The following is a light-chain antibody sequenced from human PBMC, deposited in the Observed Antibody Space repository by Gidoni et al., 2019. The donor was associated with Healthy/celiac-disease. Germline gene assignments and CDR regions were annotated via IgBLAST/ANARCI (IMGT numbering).Light chain of an antibody. J-gene: IGKJ1*01. Sequence: EIVMTQSPATLSVSPGERATLSCRASQSVSSNLAWYQQKPGQAPRLIIYGASTRATGIPARFSGSGSGTELTLTISSLQSEDFAVYYCQQYNNWQWTFGQGTKVEIK. CDR2: GAS. CDR1: QSVSSN. V-gene: IGKV3-15*01. CDR3: QQYNNWQWT.